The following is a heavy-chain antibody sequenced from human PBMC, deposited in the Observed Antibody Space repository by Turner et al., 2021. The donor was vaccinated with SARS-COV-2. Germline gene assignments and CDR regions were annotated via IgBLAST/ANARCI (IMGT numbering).Heavy chain of an antibody. CDR2: IYYSGSS. V-gene: IGHV4-39*01. CDR3: ATLVARQLVKAGWYFDL. J-gene: IGHJ2*01. D-gene: IGHD6-13*01. Sequence: LQLQESGAVLVRPSATLYLTCTVSGDYLYSSSYYWGWIRQPPGKGLEWIGSIYYSGSSYYDPSLKSRVTISVDTSKNQFSLKLSSVTAADTAVYYCATLVARQLVKAGWYFDLWGRGTLVTVSS. CDR1: GDYLYSSSYY.